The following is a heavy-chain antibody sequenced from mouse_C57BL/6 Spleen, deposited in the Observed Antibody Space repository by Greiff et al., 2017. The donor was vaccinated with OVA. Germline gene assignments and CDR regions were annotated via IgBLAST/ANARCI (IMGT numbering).Heavy chain of an antibody. J-gene: IGHJ3*01. CDR3: ARSQTAQATSGFAY. V-gene: IGHV1-64*01. CDR2: IHPNSGST. CDR1: GYTFTSYW. D-gene: IGHD3-2*02. Sequence: VQLKQPGAELVKPGASVKLSCKASGYTFTSYWMHWVKQRPGQGLEWIGMIHPNSGSTNYNEKFKSKATLTVDKSSSTAYMQLSSLTSEDSAVYYCARSQTAQATSGFAYWGQGTLVTVSA.